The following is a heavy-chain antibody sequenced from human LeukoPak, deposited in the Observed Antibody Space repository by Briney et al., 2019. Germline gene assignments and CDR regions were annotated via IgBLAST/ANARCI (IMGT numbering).Heavy chain of an antibody. J-gene: IGHJ4*02. CDR1: GGSISSYY. Sequence: SETLSLTCTASGGSISSYYWNWIRQPPGKGPEWIGCISDTGTTKYNPAFKGRVTISVDTSKNQFSLKLTSVTAADTAVYFCATGYYEPFEKWGQGTLVSVSS. CDR3: ATGYYEPFEK. V-gene: IGHV4-59*01. D-gene: IGHD3-22*01. CDR2: ISDTGTT.